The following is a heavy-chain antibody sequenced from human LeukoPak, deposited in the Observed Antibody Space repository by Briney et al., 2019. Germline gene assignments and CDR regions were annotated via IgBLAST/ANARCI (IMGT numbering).Heavy chain of an antibody. CDR2: INPNSGGT. V-gene: IGHV1-2*02. CDR1: GYTFTGYY. D-gene: IGHD6-19*01. Sequence: ASVKVSCKASGYTFTGYYMHWVRQAPGRGLEWMGWINPNSGGTNYAQKFQGRVTMTRDTSISTAYMELSRLRSDDTAVYYCARDSSGWYGGGFDPWGQGTLVTVSS. CDR3: ARDSSGWYGGGFDP. J-gene: IGHJ5*02.